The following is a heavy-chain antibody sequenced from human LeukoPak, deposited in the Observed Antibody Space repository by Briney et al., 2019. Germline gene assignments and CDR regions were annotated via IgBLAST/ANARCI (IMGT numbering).Heavy chain of an antibody. V-gene: IGHV3-23*01. CDR1: GFTFSSYA. CDR3: AKTPHGYSSGWNYFDY. D-gene: IGHD6-19*01. CDR2: ISGSGDRT. Sequence: GGSLRLSCAASGFTFSSYAINWVRQAPGTGLGWVSAISGSGDRTFYADSVKGRFTISRDNSKNTLYLQMNSLRAEDTAVYYCAKTPHGYSSGWNYFDYWGQGTLVTVSS. J-gene: IGHJ4*02.